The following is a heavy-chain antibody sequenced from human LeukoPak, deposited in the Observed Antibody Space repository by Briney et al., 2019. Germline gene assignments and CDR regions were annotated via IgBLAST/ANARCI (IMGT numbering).Heavy chain of an antibody. CDR3: ARDPYCSSTSCYTGGAFDI. CDR2: INSDGSST. Sequence: GGSLRLSCAASGFTFSSYWMHWVRQAPGKGLVWVSRINSDGSSTSYADSVKGRFTISRDNAKNMLYLQMNSLRAEDTAVYYCARDPYCSSTSCYTGGAFDIWGQGTMVTVSS. V-gene: IGHV3-74*01. D-gene: IGHD2-2*02. J-gene: IGHJ3*02. CDR1: GFTFSSYW.